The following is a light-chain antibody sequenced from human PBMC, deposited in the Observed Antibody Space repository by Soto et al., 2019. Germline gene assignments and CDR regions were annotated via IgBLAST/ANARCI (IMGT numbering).Light chain of an antibody. Sequence: DFPMTQSPSTLSASVGDRVTITCRASQSISSRLAWYQQKVGKAPKLLIYMASSLESGVPSRFSGSGSGTEFTLTISSLQPDDFATYYCQQYYTYWHMFGQGTKVDIK. CDR3: QQYYTYWHM. CDR2: MAS. J-gene: IGKJ1*01. CDR1: QSISSR. V-gene: IGKV1-5*03.